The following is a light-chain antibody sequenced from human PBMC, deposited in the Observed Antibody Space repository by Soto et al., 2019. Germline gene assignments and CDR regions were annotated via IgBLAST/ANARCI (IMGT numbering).Light chain of an antibody. CDR2: GNR. CDR1: TSNLGAGYD. CDR3: QAYDYTLTASV. V-gene: IGLV1-40*01. J-gene: IGLJ3*02. Sequence: QSVLTQPPSVSGAPGQRVTLSCTGNTSNLGAGYDVHWYQQLPVAAPKLVIFGNRNRPSGVPERFSGSKSGTSASLAITGLQAEDEADYYCQAYDYTLTASVFGGGTKLTVL.